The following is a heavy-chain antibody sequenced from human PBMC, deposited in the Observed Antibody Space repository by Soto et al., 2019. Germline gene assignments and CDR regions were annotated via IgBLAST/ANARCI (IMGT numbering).Heavy chain of an antibody. Sequence: PSETLSLTCTVSGGSISSGGYYWSWIRQHPGKGLEWIGYIYYSGSTYYNPSLKSRVTISVDTSKNQFSLKLSSVTAADTAVYYCARDFVYHGDYLYGMDVWGQGTTVTVSS. CDR2: IYYSGST. D-gene: IGHD4-17*01. CDR1: GGSISSGGYY. J-gene: IGHJ6*02. CDR3: ARDFVYHGDYLYGMDV. V-gene: IGHV4-30-4*08.